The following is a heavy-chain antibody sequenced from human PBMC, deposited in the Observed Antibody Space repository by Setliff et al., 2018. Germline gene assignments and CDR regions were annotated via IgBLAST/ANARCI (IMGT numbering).Heavy chain of an antibody. Sequence: PSETLSLTCTVSGASVTSFDYYWSWIRQPPGKGLEYIYFSGSTYYNPSLKSRVTLSLDTSKNQFSLKLNSVTAADTALYFCAREVAGTYHYFDPWGQGTLVTVSS. V-gene: IGHV4-30-4*01. J-gene: IGHJ5*02. CDR1: GASVTSFDYY. D-gene: IGHD6-19*01. CDR3: AREVAGTYHYFDP. CDR2: IYFSGST.